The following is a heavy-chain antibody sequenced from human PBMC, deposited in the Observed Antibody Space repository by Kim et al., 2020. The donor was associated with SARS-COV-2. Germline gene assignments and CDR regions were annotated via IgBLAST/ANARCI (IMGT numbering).Heavy chain of an antibody. J-gene: IGHJ4*02. V-gene: IGHV1-3*04. Sequence: ASVKVSCKASGYTFTSYAMHWVRQAPGQRLEWMGWMGWVNIGNGNTKYSQKFQGRVTLTRDTSASTAYMELSSLTSEDTAGYYCSRDSSGYAFDYWGQRTLVTVSS. CDR3: SRDSSGYAFDY. CDR1: GYTFTSYA. D-gene: IGHD6-19*01. CDR2: MGWVNIGNGNT.